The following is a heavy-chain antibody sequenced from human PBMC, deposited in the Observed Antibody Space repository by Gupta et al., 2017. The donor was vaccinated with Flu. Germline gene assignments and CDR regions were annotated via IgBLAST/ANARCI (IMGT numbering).Heavy chain of an antibody. Sequence: RQPPGKGLEWVAGLSWNSGSIGYADSVKGRFTISRDNAKNSLYLQMNSLRPEDTAFYYCAKDISFGWVGSLDYWGQGTLVTVSS. V-gene: IGHV3-9*01. D-gene: IGHD2-15*01. J-gene: IGHJ4*02. CDR3: AKDISFGWVGSLDY. CDR2: LSWNSGSI.